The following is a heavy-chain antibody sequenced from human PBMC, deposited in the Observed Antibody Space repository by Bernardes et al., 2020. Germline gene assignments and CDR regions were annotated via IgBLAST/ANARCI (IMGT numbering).Heavy chain of an antibody. CDR1: GGSVSSGSYY. CDR2: IYYSGST. V-gene: IGHV4-61*01. J-gene: IGHJ4*02. CDR3: ARDLIRGGAIGY. D-gene: IGHD1-26*01. Sequence: SETLSLTCTVSGGSVSSGSYYWSWIRQPPGKGLEWIGYIYYSGSTNYNPSLKSRVTISVDTSKNQFSLKLSSVTAADTAVYYCARDLIRGGAIGYWGQGTLVTVSS.